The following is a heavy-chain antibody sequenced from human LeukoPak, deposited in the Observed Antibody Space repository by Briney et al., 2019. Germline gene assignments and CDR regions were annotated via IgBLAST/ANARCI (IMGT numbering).Heavy chain of an antibody. J-gene: IGHJ5*02. V-gene: IGHV4-34*01. CDR1: GGSFSGYC. D-gene: IGHD2-15*01. CDR3: AGRYCSGGSCRDWFDP. Sequence: SETLSLTCAVYGGSFSGYCWSWIRQPPGKGLEWIGEINHSGSTNYNPPLKSRVTISVDTSKNQFSLKLSSVTAADTAVYYCAGRYCSGGSCRDWFDPWGQGTLVTVSS. CDR2: INHSGST.